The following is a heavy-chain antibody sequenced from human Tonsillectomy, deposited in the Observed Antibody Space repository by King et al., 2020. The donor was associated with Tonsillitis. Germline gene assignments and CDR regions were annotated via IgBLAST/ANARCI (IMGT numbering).Heavy chain of an antibody. J-gene: IGHJ6*03. D-gene: IGHD6-6*01. CDR1: GFTFSSYW. CDR2: IKQVGSEK. V-gene: IGHV3-7*03. CDR3: ARLAIAARRPIQDYFYYYVDV. Sequence: VQLVESGGGLVQPGGSQRLSCAASGFTFSSYWMSWFRQAPGKGLEWVANIKQVGSEKSYVDSVKGGFIISRDNAKNSLYLQLNSLRAEDTAVYYCARLAIAARRPIQDYFYYYVDVWGKGTTVTVSS.